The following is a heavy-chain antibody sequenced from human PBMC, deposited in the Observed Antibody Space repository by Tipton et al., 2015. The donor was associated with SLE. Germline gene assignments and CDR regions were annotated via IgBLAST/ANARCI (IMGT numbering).Heavy chain of an antibody. CDR1: GYSFTNYD. V-gene: IGHV1-8*01. CDR3: VRDSIAARIYGWPDP. J-gene: IGHJ5*02. CDR2: MNPNSGYT. Sequence: QLVQSGAEVKRPGASVRVSCKASGYSFTNYDINWVRQASGQGLEWMGWMNPNSGYTVYAQKFQGRVSMTRTTSINTAYMELSSLTSEDTAVYYCVRDSIAARIYGWPDPWGQGTLVTVSS. D-gene: IGHD6-6*01.